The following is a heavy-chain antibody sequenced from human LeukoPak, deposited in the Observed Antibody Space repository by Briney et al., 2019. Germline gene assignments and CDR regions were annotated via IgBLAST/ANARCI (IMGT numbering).Heavy chain of an antibody. V-gene: IGHV1-69*05. Sequence: ASVKVSCKASGGTFSSYAISWVRQAPGQGLEWMGRIIPIFGTANYAQKSQGRVTITTDESTSTAYMELSSLRSEDTAVYYCASDYYDSSGYYLPFDYWGQGTLVTVSS. CDR3: ASDYYDSSGYYLPFDY. J-gene: IGHJ4*02. CDR1: GGTFSSYA. D-gene: IGHD3-22*01. CDR2: IIPIFGTA.